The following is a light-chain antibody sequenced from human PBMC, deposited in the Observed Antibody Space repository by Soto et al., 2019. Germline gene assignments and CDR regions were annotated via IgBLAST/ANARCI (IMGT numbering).Light chain of an antibody. CDR2: LGS. Sequence: DIVMTQSPLSLPVTPGEPASISCRSSQILLHSNGYNHLDWYLQKPGQSPQLLIYLGSNRASGVPDRFSGSGSGTDFTLKISRVEAEDVGVYYCMQALQTLWTFGQGTKVDIK. CDR3: MQALQTLWT. CDR1: QILLHSNGYNH. J-gene: IGKJ1*01. V-gene: IGKV2-28*01.